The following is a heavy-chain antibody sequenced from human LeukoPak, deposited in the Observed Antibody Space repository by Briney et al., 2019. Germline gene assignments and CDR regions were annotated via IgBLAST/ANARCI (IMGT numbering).Heavy chain of an antibody. CDR1: GGSINSYY. CDR3: ARDRYCSSTSCYHPREYYYYMDV. J-gene: IGHJ6*03. Sequence: PSETLSLTCTVSGGSINSYYWSWIRQPAGKGLEWIGRIYTSGSTNYNPSLKSRVTMSVDTSKNQFSLKLSSVTAADTAVYYCARDRYCSSTSCYHPREYYYYMDVWGKGTTVTVSS. V-gene: IGHV4-4*07. CDR2: IYTSGST. D-gene: IGHD2-2*01.